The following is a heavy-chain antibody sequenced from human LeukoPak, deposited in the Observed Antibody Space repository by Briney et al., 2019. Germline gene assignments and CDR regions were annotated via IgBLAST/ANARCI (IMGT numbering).Heavy chain of an antibody. Sequence: GRSLRLSCAASGFTFSSYGMHWVRQAPGKGLEWVAVISYDGSNKYYADSVKGRFTISRDNSKNTLYLQMNSLRAEDTAVYYCARNSYRNWFDPWGQGTLVTVSS. J-gene: IGHJ5*02. CDR2: ISYDGSNK. CDR1: GFTFSSYG. D-gene: IGHD5-18*01. CDR3: ARNSYRNWFDP. V-gene: IGHV3-30*03.